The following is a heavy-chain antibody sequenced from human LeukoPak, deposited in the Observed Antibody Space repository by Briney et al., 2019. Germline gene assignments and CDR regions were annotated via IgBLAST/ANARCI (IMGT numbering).Heavy chain of an antibody. Sequence: PGGSLRLSCAASGFTFSSYGMHWVRQAPGKGLEGVAFIRYDGSNKYYADSVKGRFTISRDNSKNTLYLQMNSLRAEDTAVYYCAKNRGAGSHYYYHMNVWGKGTTVTVSS. D-gene: IGHD1-26*01. J-gene: IGHJ6*03. CDR3: AKNRGAGSHYYYHMNV. CDR2: IRYDGSNK. CDR1: GFTFSSYG. V-gene: IGHV3-30*02.